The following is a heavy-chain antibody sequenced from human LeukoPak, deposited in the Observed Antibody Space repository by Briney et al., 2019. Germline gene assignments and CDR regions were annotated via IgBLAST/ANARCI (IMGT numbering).Heavy chain of an antibody. CDR3: ARSITMVRPGFDY. CDR1: GGSISSSSYY. V-gene: IGHV4-39*07. J-gene: IGHJ4*02. Sequence: SETLSLTCTVSGGSISSSSYYWGWIRQPPGKGLEWIGEINHSGSTNYNPSLKSRVTISVDTSKNQFSLKLSSVTAADTAVYYCARSITMVRPGFDYWGQGTLVTVSS. CDR2: INHSGST. D-gene: IGHD3-10*01.